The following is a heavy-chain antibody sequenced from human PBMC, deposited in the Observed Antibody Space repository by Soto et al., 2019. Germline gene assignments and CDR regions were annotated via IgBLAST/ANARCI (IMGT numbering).Heavy chain of an antibody. CDR2: IYYSGST. CDR3: ARHRNIVVVQAALNWFDP. J-gene: IGHJ5*02. Sequence: SETLSLTCTVSGGSISSSSYYWGWIRQPPGKGLEWIGSIYYSGSTYYNPSLKSRVTISVDTSKNQFSLKLSSVTAADTAVYYCARHRNIVVVQAALNWFDPWGQRTLVTVSS. D-gene: IGHD2-2*01. V-gene: IGHV4-39*01. CDR1: GGSISSSSYY.